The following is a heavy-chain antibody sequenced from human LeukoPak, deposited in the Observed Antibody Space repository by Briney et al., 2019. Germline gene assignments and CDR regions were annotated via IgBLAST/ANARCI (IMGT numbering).Heavy chain of an antibody. V-gene: IGHV3-53*01. CDR1: GFTFSSNY. Sequence: GGSLRLSCTVSGFTFSSNYMSWVRQAPGKGLEGVSFIYSDNAHYSYSGKGRFTISRDNSKNTLYLQMNSLRAEDTAVYYCARRAGAYSHPFDYWGQGTLVTVSS. J-gene: IGHJ4*02. CDR2: IYSDNA. D-gene: IGHD4-17*01. CDR3: ARRAGAYSHPFDY.